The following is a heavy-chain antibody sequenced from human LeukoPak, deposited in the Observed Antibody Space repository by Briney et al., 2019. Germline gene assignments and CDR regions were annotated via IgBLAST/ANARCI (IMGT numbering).Heavy chain of an antibody. V-gene: IGHV3-21*01. CDR1: GFTFSSYS. CDR2: ISSSSSYI. D-gene: IGHD5-18*01. CDR3: ARAPRSLKIQLWFEVKWYDFDY. J-gene: IGHJ4*02. Sequence: GGSLRLSCAASGFTFSSYSMNWVRQAEGKGLEWVSSISSSSSYIYYADSVKVRFTINRDNAMNSLYLQINSLRAEDTAVYYCARAPRSLKIQLWFEVKWYDFDYWGQGTLVTVSS.